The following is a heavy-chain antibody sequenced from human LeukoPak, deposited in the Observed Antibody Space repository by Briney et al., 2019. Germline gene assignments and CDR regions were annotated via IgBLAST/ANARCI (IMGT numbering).Heavy chain of an antibody. Sequence: GGSLRLSCAASGFTFISYTINWVRQAPGKGLEWVSSISSSGSYIYYADSVMGRFTISRDNAKNSLYLQMNSLTAEDTAVYYCARAEYTYGPRGFDFWGQGTLATVSS. CDR1: GFTFISYT. D-gene: IGHD6-6*01. J-gene: IGHJ4*02. CDR2: ISSSGSYI. CDR3: ARAEYTYGPRGFDF. V-gene: IGHV3-21*01.